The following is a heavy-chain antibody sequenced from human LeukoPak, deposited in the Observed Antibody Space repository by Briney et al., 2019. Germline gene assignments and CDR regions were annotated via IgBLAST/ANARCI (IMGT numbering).Heavy chain of an antibody. CDR1: GVSISSGDYY. Sequence: SETLSLTCTVSGVSISSGDYYWGWLRQPPGKGLEWIAFTDYSGSTYYSPSLKSRVTISLDTSKNQFSLKLSSVTAADTAVYYCARMRGNHNMWGQGTMVTVSS. CDR3: ARMRGNHNM. J-gene: IGHJ3*02. CDR2: TDYSGST. V-gene: IGHV4-30-4*01.